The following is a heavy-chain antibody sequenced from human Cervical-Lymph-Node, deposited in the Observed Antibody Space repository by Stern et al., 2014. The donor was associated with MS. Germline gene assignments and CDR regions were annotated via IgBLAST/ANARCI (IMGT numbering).Heavy chain of an antibody. CDR2: VIPMFGTG. Sequence: VQMVGYGAEVKKPGSSGKVSCKASGGTFNNHVISWVRQARGQGLEWMGGVIPMFGTGNYAREFQGRVTIIAVKTTSRGDKVLRNLNDEVTAMYYCANRDMGYTYGRHDYWGQGTLVTVS. D-gene: IGHD5-12*01. J-gene: IGHJ4*02. V-gene: IGHV1-69*06. CDR3: ANRDMGYTYGRHDY. CDR1: GGTFNNHV.